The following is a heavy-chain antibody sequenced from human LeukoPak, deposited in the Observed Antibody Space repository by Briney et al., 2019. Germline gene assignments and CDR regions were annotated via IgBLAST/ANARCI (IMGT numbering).Heavy chain of an antibody. CDR1: GYSISSGYY. CDR2: MYHSGST. V-gene: IGHV4-38-2*02. J-gene: IGHJ6*03. D-gene: IGHD6-19*01. CDR3: ATTGYSSGWYEDYYSYYYMDV. Sequence: VKPSETLSLPCNVSGYSISSGYYWGWIRQPPGKGLEWMGSMYHSGSTYYNPSLKSRATISIDTSTSQCSLKLCSVTAADTAVYYCATTGYSSGWYEDYYSYYYMDVWGKGTTVTVSS.